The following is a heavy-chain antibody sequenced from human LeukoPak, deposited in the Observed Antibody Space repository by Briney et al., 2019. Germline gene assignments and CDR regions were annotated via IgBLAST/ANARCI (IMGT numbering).Heavy chain of an antibody. D-gene: IGHD2-2*01. J-gene: IGHJ4*02. CDR3: ATAFRYGSSTSCYSLY. Sequence: ASVKVSCKVSGYTLTELSMHWVRQAPGKGLEWMGGFDPEDGETIYAQKFQGRVTMTEDTSTDTAYMELSSLRSEDTAVYYCATAFRYGSSTSCYSLYWGQGTLVTVSS. CDR1: GYTLTELS. CDR2: FDPEDGET. V-gene: IGHV1-24*01.